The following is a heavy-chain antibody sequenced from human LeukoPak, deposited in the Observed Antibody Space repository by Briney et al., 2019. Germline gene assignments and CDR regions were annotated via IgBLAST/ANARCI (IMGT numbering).Heavy chain of an antibody. V-gene: IGHV1-69*13. CDR1: GGTFSSYA. Sequence: SVKVSCKASGGTFSSYAISWVRQAPGQGLEWMGGIIPIFGTANYAQKFQGRVTITADESTSTAYMELSSLRSEDTAVYYCARVDYYDSSGYPAYFDYWGQGTLVTVSS. CDR2: IIPIFGTA. D-gene: IGHD3-22*01. CDR3: ARVDYYDSSGYPAYFDY. J-gene: IGHJ4*02.